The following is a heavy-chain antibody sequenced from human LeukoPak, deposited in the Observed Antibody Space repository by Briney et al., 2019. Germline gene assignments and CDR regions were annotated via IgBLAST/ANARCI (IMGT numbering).Heavy chain of an antibody. Sequence: GGSLRLSCAASGFTFSSYGMHWVRQAPGKGLEWVAVIWYDGSNKYYADSVKGRFTISRDNSKNTLHLQMNTLRVEDTAVYYCARNRGYSGYGPDSWGQGTLVTVSS. J-gene: IGHJ4*02. D-gene: IGHD5-12*01. V-gene: IGHV3-33*01. CDR3: ARNRGYSGYGPDS. CDR1: GFTFSSYG. CDR2: IWYDGSNK.